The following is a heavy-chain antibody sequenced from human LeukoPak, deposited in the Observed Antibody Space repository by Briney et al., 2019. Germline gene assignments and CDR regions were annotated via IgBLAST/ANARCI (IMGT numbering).Heavy chain of an antibody. CDR1: GGSFSDYY. CDR2: IYYSGTT. CDR3: ARLGIAAAAYFDY. J-gene: IGHJ4*02. Sequence: SETLSFTCAVYGGSFSDYYWSWIRQPPGKGLEWIGYIYYSGTTNYNPSLKSRVTISVDTSKNQFSLKLNSVTAADTAVYYCARLGIAAAAYFDYWGQGNLVTVSS. D-gene: IGHD6-13*01. V-gene: IGHV4-59*08.